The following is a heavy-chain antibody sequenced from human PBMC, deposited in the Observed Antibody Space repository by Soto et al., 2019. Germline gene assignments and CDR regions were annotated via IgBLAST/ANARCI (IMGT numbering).Heavy chain of an antibody. CDR3: AREQRGGYPNRVDAFDL. V-gene: IGHV3-33*01. D-gene: IGHD5-18*01. CDR2: TWFDGSNK. Sequence: QVQLVESGGGVVQPGKSLRLSCAASGFTFSSYGIHWVRQAPGKGLEWVAVTWFDGSNKDDADSVKGRFTVSRDNSESALYQQMNSLRVEDTAMYYCAREQRGGYPNRVDAFDLWGQGTMVTVSS. CDR1: GFTFSSYG. J-gene: IGHJ3*01.